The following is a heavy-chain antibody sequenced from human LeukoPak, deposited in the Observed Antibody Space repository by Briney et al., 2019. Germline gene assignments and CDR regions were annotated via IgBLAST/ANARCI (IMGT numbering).Heavy chain of an antibody. J-gene: IGHJ5*02. Sequence: GGSLRLSCAASGFTFSSYSMNWVRQAPGKGLEWVSSISSSSSYIYYADSVKGRFTISRDNAKNPLYLQMYSLRAEDTAVYYCARVYGDYGGYWFDPWGQGTLVTVSS. D-gene: IGHD4-17*01. CDR3: ARVYGDYGGYWFDP. CDR1: GFTFSSYS. V-gene: IGHV3-21*01. CDR2: ISSSSSYI.